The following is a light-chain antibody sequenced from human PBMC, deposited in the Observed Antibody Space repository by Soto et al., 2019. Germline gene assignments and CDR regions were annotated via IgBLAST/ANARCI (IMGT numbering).Light chain of an antibody. V-gene: IGLV2-14*01. CDR1: SSDVGGYKY. J-gene: IGLJ2*01. CDR3: ASYTSSSTSVI. CDR2: EAS. Sequence: QSVLTQPASVSGSPGQSITISCTGTSSDVGGYKYVSWYQQHPDKAPKLIILEASNPPSGISSRFSGSKSGNTASLTISGLQAEYEADYYYASYTSSSTSVIFGRGTKLTVL.